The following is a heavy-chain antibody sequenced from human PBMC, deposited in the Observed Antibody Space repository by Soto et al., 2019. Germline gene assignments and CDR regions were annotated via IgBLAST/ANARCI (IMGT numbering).Heavy chain of an antibody. CDR1: GFTFNNYA. CDR3: AKDRLAGNFDY. J-gene: IGHJ4*02. CDR2: ISATGGST. V-gene: IGHV3-23*01. Sequence: EVQVLDSGGGLVQPGGSLRLSCGASGFTFNNYAMNWVRQAPGKGLEWVATISATGGSTYYADSVKGRFTISRDNSKNTLYLQMNGLRVEDTAVYYCAKDRLAGNFDYWGQGTQVTVSS.